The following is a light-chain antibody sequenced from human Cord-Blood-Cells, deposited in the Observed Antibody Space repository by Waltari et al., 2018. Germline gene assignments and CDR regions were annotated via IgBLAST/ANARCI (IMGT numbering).Light chain of an antibody. CDR1: QSISSW. Sequence: DIQMTQSPSTLSASVGDRVTITCRASQSISSWLAWYQQKPGKAPKLLIYKASSLESGVPSRFSGSGSGTECTLTISSLQPDDFATYYCQQYNSWTFGQGTKV. J-gene: IGKJ1*01. V-gene: IGKV1-5*03. CDR2: KAS. CDR3: QQYNSWT.